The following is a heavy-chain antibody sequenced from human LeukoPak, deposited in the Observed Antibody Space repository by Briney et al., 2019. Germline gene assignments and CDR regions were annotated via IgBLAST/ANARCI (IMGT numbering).Heavy chain of an antibody. J-gene: IGHJ3*02. CDR1: GYTFTSYG. D-gene: IGHD1-26*01. CDR2: ISAYNGNT. CDR3: ASESKDYSGSYYGGFDI. V-gene: IGHV1-18*01. Sequence: AAVKVSFKAAGYTFTSYGISWVRQAPGQGLEWVGWISAYNGNTNYAQELEGRVTMTTDTSTSTAYMELRSLRSDDTAVYSCASESKDYSGSYYGGFDIWGQGTMVTVSS.